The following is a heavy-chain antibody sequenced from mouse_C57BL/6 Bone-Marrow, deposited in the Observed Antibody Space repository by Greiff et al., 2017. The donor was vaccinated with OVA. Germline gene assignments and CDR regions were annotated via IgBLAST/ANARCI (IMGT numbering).Heavy chain of an antibody. Sequence: QVQLQQSGAELVRPGSSVKLSCKASGYTFTSYWMHWVKQRPIQGLEWIGNIDPSDSETHYNQKFKDKATLTVDKSSSTAYMQLSSLTSEYSAVYYCAREAYGNYFCPWYFDVWGTGTTVTVSS. J-gene: IGHJ1*03. V-gene: IGHV1-52*01. D-gene: IGHD2-1*01. CDR3: AREAYGNYFCPWYFDV. CDR1: GYTFTSYW. CDR2: IDPSDSET.